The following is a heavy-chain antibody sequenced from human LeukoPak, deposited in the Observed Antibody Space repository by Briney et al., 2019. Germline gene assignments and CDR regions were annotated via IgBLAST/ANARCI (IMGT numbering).Heavy chain of an antibody. Sequence: GGSLRLSCAVSGFIFNNHAMNWVRQAPGKGLEWVSGISGSGVATYYADSVKGRFTISRDNSKNTLYLQMNSLRAEDTAIYYCAKDPVWNPSYYYYYMDVWGKGTTVTVSS. CDR2: ISGSGVAT. CDR3: AKDPVWNPSYYYYYMDV. J-gene: IGHJ6*03. V-gene: IGHV3-23*01. CDR1: GFIFNNHA. D-gene: IGHD1-1*01.